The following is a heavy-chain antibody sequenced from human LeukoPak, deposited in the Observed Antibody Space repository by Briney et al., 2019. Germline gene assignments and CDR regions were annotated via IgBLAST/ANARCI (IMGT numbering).Heavy chain of an antibody. CDR2: INHSGST. CDR1: GGSISTYY. Sequence: SETLSLTCTVSGGSISTYYWSWIRQPPGKGLEWIGEINHSGSTNYNPSLKSRVTISVDTSKNQFSLKLSSVTAADTAVYYCARGDLYYYGSGSYYNSYFDYWGQGSLVTVSS. V-gene: IGHV4-34*01. CDR3: ARGDLYYYGSGSYYNSYFDY. D-gene: IGHD3-10*01. J-gene: IGHJ4*02.